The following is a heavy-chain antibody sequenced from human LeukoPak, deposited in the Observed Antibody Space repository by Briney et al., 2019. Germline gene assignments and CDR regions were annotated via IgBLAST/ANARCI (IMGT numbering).Heavy chain of an antibody. CDR2: INPSGGST. D-gene: IGHD6-6*01. Sequence: GASVKVSCKASGYTFTSYYMHWVRQAPGQGLEWMGIINPSGGSTSYAQKFQGRVTMTRNTSISTAYMELSSLRSEDTAVYYCASLASSSSYGMDVWGQGTTVTVSS. J-gene: IGHJ6*02. CDR1: GYTFTSYY. CDR3: ASLASSSSYGMDV. V-gene: IGHV1-46*01.